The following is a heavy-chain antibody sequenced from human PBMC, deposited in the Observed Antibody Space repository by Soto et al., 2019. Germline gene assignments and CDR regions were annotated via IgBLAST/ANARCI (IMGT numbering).Heavy chain of an antibody. Sequence: EVQLVESGGGLVKPGGSLRLSCAASGFTFSSYSMNWVRQAPGKGLEWVSSISSSSSYIYYADSVKGRFTISRDNANNSLYLQMNSLSAEDTAVYYCARGLIVVGFDYWGQGTLVTVFS. D-gene: IGHD3-22*01. CDR2: ISSSSSYI. CDR3: ARGLIVVGFDY. V-gene: IGHV3-21*01. J-gene: IGHJ4*02. CDR1: GFTFSSYS.